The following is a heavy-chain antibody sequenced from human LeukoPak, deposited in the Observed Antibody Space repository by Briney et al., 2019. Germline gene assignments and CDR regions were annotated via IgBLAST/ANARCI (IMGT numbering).Heavy chain of an antibody. CDR1: GGTFSSYA. J-gene: IGHJ2*01. V-gene: IGHV1-69*13. D-gene: IGHD2-2*01. CDR3: ARGHYCSSTSCYWYFDL. Sequence: ASVKVSCKASGGTFSSYAISWVRQAPGQGLEWMGGIIPIFGTANYAQKFQGRVTITADESTSTAYMELSSLRSEDTAVYYCARGHYCSSTSCYWYFDLWGRGTLVTVSS. CDR2: IIPIFGTA.